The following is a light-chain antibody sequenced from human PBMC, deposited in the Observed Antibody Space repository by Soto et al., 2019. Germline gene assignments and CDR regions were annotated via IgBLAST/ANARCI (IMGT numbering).Light chain of an antibody. CDR1: SGHNSNS. CDR2: LDGTGSY. J-gene: IGLJ3*02. V-gene: IGLV4-60*03. Sequence: QPVLTQSSSASASPGSSVKLTCTLNSGHNSNSIAWHQQQPGKAPRYLMKLDGTGSYNKGSGVPDRFSGSSSGADRYLTISNLQSEDEADYYCETWDTNTRVFGGGTKLTVL. CDR3: ETWDTNTRV.